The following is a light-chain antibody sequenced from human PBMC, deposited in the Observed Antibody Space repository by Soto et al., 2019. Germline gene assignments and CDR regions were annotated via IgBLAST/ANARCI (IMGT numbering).Light chain of an antibody. Sequence: EIVLTQSPGTLSLSPGERATLSCRASQSLSSTYLAWYQQKPGQAPRLLIYGESRRATGVPDRFSGSGSGTHFTLTITRLEPEDFGVYYCQQYSSSFPITFGQGTRLEI. V-gene: IGKV3-20*01. CDR3: QQYSSSFPIT. CDR1: QSLSSTY. CDR2: GES. J-gene: IGKJ5*01.